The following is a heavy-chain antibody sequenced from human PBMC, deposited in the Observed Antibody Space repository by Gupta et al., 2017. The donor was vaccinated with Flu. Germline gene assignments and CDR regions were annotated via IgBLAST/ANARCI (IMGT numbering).Heavy chain of an antibody. CDR2: MSSSSSYI. D-gene: IGHD2-15*01. CDR3: TRAWDCSGGSCYSDY. Sequence: QAPGKGLGWVSSMSSSSSYIYYAYSVRGRFTISRDNAENSLYLQMNSLRAEDTAVYYCTRAWDCSGGSCYSDYWGQGALVTVSS. J-gene: IGHJ4*02. V-gene: IGHV3-21*01.